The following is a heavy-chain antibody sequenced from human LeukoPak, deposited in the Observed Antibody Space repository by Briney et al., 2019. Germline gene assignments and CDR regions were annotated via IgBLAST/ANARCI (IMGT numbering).Heavy chain of an antibody. CDR1: GGALCGYY. CDR3: ARDLTGIQLP. V-gene: IGHV4-34*01. D-gene: IGHD5-18*01. CDR2: INQSGSN. Sequence: LGTLSLTSAVYGGALCGYYCSCSPQPPGQGREWSGEINQSGSNNYTPSRQSRVTISVDTSKNQFSLKLSSVTAADTAVYYCARDLTGIQLPWGQGTLVTVSS. J-gene: IGHJ4*02.